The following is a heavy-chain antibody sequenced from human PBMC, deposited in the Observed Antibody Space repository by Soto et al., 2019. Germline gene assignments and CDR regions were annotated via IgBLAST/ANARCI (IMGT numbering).Heavy chain of an antibody. V-gene: IGHV1-18*01. J-gene: IGHJ4*02. Sequence: QVQLVQSGAEVKKPGASVKVSCNASGYTFTSYGISWVRQAPGQGLEWMGWISAYNGNTNYAQKLQGRVTMTTDTSTSTAYMDLSSLRSDDTAVYYCARLITFGGVMESRNDYWGQGTLVTVSS. CDR2: ISAYNGNT. CDR3: ARLITFGGVMESRNDY. D-gene: IGHD3-16*01. CDR1: GYTFTSYG.